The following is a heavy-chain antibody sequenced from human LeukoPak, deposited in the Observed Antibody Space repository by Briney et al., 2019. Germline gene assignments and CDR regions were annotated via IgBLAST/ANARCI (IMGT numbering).Heavy chain of an antibody. CDR3: ARAPGYSRFDP. D-gene: IGHD3-22*01. CDR1: EYTFTSYY. J-gene: IGHJ5*02. Sequence: ASVKVSCTASEYTFTSYYMHWVRQAPGQGLEWMGIINPSGGSTKYAQRFQGRVTLTGDASTSTVYMELSSLRSEDTAVYYCARAPGYSRFDPWGQGTLVTVSS. V-gene: IGHV1-46*01. CDR2: INPSGGST.